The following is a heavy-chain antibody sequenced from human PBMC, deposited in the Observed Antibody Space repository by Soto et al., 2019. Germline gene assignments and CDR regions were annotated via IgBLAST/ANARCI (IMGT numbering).Heavy chain of an antibody. CDR2: INISGRMT. J-gene: IGHJ4*02. CDR1: GFIFRDYF. CDR3: ARLGVASHHFDH. V-gene: IGHV3-11*01. D-gene: IGHD2-15*01. Sequence: QVQLVESGGGLVKPGGSLRLSCAGAGFIFRDYFMTWIRQSPGKGLEWVADINISGRMTHYVDSVKGRFTMSRDNDKKSLYLQMDSLRVGDTAVYYCARLGVASHHFDHWGQGTLVTVSS.